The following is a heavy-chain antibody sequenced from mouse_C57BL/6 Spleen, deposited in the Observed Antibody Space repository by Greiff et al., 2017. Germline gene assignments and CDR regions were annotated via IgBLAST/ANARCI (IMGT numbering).Heavy chain of an antibody. J-gene: IGHJ4*01. Sequence: EVQLQQSGPELVKPGASVKISCKASGYTFTDYYMNWVKQSPGKSLEWIGDINPNNGGTSYNQKFKGKATLTVDKSSSTAYMELRSLTSEDSAVYYCASYDYDVRNYYAMDYWGQGTSVTVSS. V-gene: IGHV1-26*01. CDR3: ASYDYDVRNYYAMDY. D-gene: IGHD2-4*01. CDR1: GYTFTDYY. CDR2: INPNNGGT.